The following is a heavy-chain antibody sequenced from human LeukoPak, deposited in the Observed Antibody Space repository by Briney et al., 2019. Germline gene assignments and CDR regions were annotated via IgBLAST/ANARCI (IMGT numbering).Heavy chain of an antibody. J-gene: IGHJ4*02. CDR3: AKGGIAARPFDY. Sequence: PGGSLRLSCVASGFTFPTYAMMWVRQAPGKGLEWVSSIRVSDGARFYADSVKGRFTISRDNSKNTLYLQMNSLRAEDTAVYYCAKGGIAARPFDYWGQGTLVTVSS. CDR2: IRVSDGAR. D-gene: IGHD6-6*01. CDR1: GFTFPTYA. V-gene: IGHV3-23*01.